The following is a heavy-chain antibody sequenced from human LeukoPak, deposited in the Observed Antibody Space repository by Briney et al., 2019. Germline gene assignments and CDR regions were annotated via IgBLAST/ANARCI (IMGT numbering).Heavy chain of an antibody. J-gene: IGHJ6*02. CDR2: INHSEST. D-gene: IGHD6-19*01. Sequence: PSETLSLTCAVYGGSFSGYYWSWIRQPPGKGLEWIGEINHSESTNYNPSLKSRVTISVDTSKNQFSLKLSSVTAADTAVYYCARRAGYSSGWYVEQYYYYGMDVWGQGTTVTVSS. CDR1: GGSFSGYY. V-gene: IGHV4-34*01. CDR3: ARRAGYSSGWYVEQYYYYGMDV.